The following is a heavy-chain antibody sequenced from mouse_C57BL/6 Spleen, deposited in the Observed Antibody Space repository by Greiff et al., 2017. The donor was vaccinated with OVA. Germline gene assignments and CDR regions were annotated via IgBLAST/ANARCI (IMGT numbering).Heavy chain of an antibody. CDR3: ARDGNYHYYFDY. CDR2: ISSGSSTI. J-gene: IGHJ2*01. Sequence: VQLKESGGGLVKPGGSLKLSCAASGFTFSDYGMHWVRQAPEKGLEWVAYISSGSSTIYYADTVKGRFTISRDNAKNTLFLQMTSLRSEDTAMYYCARDGNYHYYFDYWGQGTTLTVSS. CDR1: GFTFSDYG. V-gene: IGHV5-17*01. D-gene: IGHD2-1*01.